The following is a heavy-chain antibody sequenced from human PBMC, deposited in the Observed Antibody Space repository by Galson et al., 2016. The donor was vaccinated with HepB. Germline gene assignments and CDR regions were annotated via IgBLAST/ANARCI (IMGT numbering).Heavy chain of an antibody. CDR3: AREVGRGMVRGVISGRLYYFGLDV. CDR2: ISNSNGGT. J-gene: IGHJ6*02. V-gene: IGHV3-23*01. D-gene: IGHD3-10*01. Sequence: SLRLSCATSGFTFSSYAMSWVRQAPGKGLEWVSSISNSNGGTHYADSVKGRFTISRDTSKNTLFLQMNGLRAEDTAIYYCAREVGRGMVRGVISGRLYYFGLDVWGQGTTVTVSS. CDR1: GFTFSSYA.